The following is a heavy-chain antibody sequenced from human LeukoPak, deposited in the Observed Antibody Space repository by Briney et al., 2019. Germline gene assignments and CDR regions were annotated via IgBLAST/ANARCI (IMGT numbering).Heavy chain of an antibody. D-gene: IGHD3-10*01. J-gene: IGHJ6*03. CDR1: GGTFSSYA. V-gene: IGHV1-69*13. CDR3: ARADHGSGYYYYMDV. CDR2: IIPIFGKA. Sequence: SVKVSCKASGGTFSSYAISWVRQAPGQGVEWMGGIIPIFGKANYAQKFQGRVTITGDEYTSTAYMEMSSLRSEDTAVYYCARADHGSGYYYYMDVWGKGTTVTVSS.